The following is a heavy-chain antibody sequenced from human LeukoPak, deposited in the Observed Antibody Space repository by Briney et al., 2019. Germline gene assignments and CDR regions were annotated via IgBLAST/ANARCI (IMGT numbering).Heavy chain of an antibody. D-gene: IGHD3-10*01. J-gene: IGHJ5*02. Sequence: GASVKVSCKASGYTFTSYGISWVRQAPGQGLEWMGWISAYNGNTNYAQKLQGRVTMTTDTSTSTAYMELRSLRSDDTAVYYCARVGDGSGLATYWFDPWGQGTLVTVSS. CDR1: GYTFTSYG. CDR2: ISAYNGNT. CDR3: ARVGDGSGLATYWFDP. V-gene: IGHV1-18*01.